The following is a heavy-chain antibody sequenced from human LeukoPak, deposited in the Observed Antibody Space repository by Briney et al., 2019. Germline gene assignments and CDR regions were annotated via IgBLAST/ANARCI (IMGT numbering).Heavy chain of an antibody. CDR2: INPNSGGT. Sequence: GASVKVSCKASGYTFTGYYMHWVRQAPGQGLERMGRINPNSGGTNYAQKFQGRVTMTRDTSISTAYMELSRLRSDDTAVYYCAATLYYYDSSGYTLWYWGQGTLVTVSS. D-gene: IGHD3-22*01. CDR3: AATLYYYDSSGYTLWY. J-gene: IGHJ4*02. CDR1: GYTFTGYY. V-gene: IGHV1-2*06.